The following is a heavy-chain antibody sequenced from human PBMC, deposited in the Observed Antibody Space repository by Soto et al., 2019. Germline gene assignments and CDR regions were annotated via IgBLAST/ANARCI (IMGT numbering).Heavy chain of an antibody. V-gene: IGHV1-69*01. CDR2: IIPIFGTA. CDR3: ARDQDPDIVVVPAAYYYYYYGMDV. D-gene: IGHD2-2*01. Sequence: QVQLVQSGAEVKKPGSSVKVSCKASGGTFSSYAISWVRQAPGQGLEWMGGIIPIFGTANYAQKFQGRGTITADESTSTADMELSSLRSEDTAVYYCARDQDPDIVVVPAAYYYYYYGMDVWGQGTTVTVSS. CDR1: GGTFSSYA. J-gene: IGHJ6*02.